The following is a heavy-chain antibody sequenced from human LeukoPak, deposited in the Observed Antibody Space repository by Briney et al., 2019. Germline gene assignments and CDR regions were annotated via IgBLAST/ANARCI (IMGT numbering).Heavy chain of an antibody. Sequence: ASVKVSCKASGYTFTTYAMNWVRQAPGQGLEWMGWINTNTGNPTYAQGFTGRFVFSLDTSVSTASLQISSLNAEDTGVYYCASTNWGYFDYWGQGTLVTVSS. J-gene: IGHJ4*02. V-gene: IGHV7-4-1*02. D-gene: IGHD7-27*01. CDR2: INTNTGNP. CDR1: GYTFTTYA. CDR3: ASTNWGYFDY.